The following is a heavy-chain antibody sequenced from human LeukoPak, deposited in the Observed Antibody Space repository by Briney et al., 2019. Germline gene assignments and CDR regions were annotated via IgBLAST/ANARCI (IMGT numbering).Heavy chain of an antibody. CDR3: ARLSSGWLSRFYYYYYMDV. Sequence: SETLSLTCAVSGYSISSGYYWSWIRQPPGKGLEWIGSIYYSGSTYYNPSLKSRVTISVDTSKNQFSLKLSSVTAADTAVYYCARLSSGWLSRFYYYYYMDVWGKGTTVTISS. J-gene: IGHJ6*03. CDR2: IYYSGST. V-gene: IGHV4-38-2*01. CDR1: GYSISSGYY. D-gene: IGHD6-19*01.